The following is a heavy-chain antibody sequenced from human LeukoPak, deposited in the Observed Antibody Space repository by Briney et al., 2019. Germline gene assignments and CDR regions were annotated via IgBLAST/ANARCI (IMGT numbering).Heavy chain of an antibody. CDR2: ISGSGGST. Sequence: GGSLRLSCAASGFTFSSYAMSWVRQAPGKGLEWVSAISGSGGSTYYADSVKGRFTISRDNSKNTLYLQMNSLRAEDTAVYYCAKEANYVWGSHPPATWDYWGQGTLVTVSS. J-gene: IGHJ4*02. CDR3: AKEANYVWGSHPPATWDY. CDR1: GFTFSSYA. V-gene: IGHV3-23*01. D-gene: IGHD3-16*02.